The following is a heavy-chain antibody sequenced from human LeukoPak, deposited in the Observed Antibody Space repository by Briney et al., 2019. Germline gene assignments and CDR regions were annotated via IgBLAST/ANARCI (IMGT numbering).Heavy chain of an antibody. CDR3: ARSYGSGSYSSYYFDY. J-gene: IGHJ4*02. D-gene: IGHD3-10*01. CDR2: IYYSGST. V-gene: IGHV4-31*03. Sequence: PSGTLSLTCTVSGGSISSGGYYWSWIRQHPGKGLEWIGYIYYSGSTYYNPSLKSRVTISVDTSKNQFSLKLTSVTAADTAVYYCARSYGSGSYSSYYFDYWGQGTLVTVSS. CDR1: GGSISSGGYY.